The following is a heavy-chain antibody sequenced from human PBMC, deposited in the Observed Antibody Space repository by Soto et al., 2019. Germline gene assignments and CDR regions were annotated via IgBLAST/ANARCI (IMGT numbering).Heavy chain of an antibody. D-gene: IGHD1-1*01. CDR1: GFTFSTYT. Sequence: EVQLVESGGGLVKPVGSLRLSCAASGFTFSTYTMNWVRQAPGKGLEWVSSISSTSSYIFYTDSVKGRFTISRDNAKKSLYLQMNSLRAEDTAVYYCARGESTGTPFFDSWGQGTLVTVSS. CDR3: ARGESTGTPFFDS. J-gene: IGHJ4*02. CDR2: ISSTSSYI. V-gene: IGHV3-21*01.